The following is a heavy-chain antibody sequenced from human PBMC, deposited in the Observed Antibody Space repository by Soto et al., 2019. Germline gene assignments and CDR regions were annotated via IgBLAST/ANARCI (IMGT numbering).Heavy chain of an antibody. V-gene: IGHV1-8*01. CDR3: ASFALRADAFDI. Sequence: ASVKVSCKASGYTFTSYDINWVRQATGQGLEWMGWMNPNSGNTGYAQKFQGRVTMTRNTSISTAYMELSSLRSEDTAVYYCASFALRADAFDIWGQGTMVTVSS. CDR1: GYTFTSYD. J-gene: IGHJ3*02. CDR2: MNPNSGNT.